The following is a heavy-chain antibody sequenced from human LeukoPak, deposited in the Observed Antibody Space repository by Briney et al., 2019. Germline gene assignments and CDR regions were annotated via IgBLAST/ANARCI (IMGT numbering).Heavy chain of an antibody. J-gene: IGHJ4*02. Sequence: PSETLSLTCTVSGGSISGYYWSWIRQPPGKGLEWIGYIYFSGSTSYNPSLKSRVTMSVDTSDNHFSLKLTSVTAADTAVYYCARHTSGWFVDYWGQGALVTVSS. V-gene: IGHV4-59*01. CDR2: IYFSGST. CDR3: ARHTSGWFVDY. D-gene: IGHD6-19*01. CDR1: GGSISGYY.